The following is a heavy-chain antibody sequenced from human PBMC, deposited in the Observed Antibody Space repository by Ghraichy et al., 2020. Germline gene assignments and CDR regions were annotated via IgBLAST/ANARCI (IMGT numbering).Heavy chain of an antibody. V-gene: IGHV3-74*01. CDR3: AKANRVTALDV. D-gene: IGHD2-21*02. Sequence: GGSLRLSCAVSGFNPSDSWVHWVRQAPGKGLVWVARIYGDESLTTYADSVKGRFTVSRDNARNTLFLQMNSLRVEDTAVYYCAKANRVTALDVWGQGTAVTVSS. CDR2: IYGDESLT. J-gene: IGHJ3*01. CDR1: GFNPSDSW.